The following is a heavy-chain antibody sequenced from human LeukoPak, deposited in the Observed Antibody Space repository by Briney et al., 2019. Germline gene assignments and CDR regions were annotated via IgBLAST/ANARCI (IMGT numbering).Heavy chain of an antibody. CDR3: ARARYCSSTSCQGYYYYYYMDV. CDR2: IYYSGGT. J-gene: IGHJ6*03. D-gene: IGHD2-2*01. Sequence: PPETLSLTSTVAGGSISSSSYYWGWSPEPPGKGLGGIVSIYYSGGTYYNPSLKSRVTISVDTSKSQFSLKLSSVTAADTAVYYCARARYCSSTSCQGYYYYYYMDVWGKGTTVTVSS. CDR1: GGSISSSSYY. V-gene: IGHV4-39*07.